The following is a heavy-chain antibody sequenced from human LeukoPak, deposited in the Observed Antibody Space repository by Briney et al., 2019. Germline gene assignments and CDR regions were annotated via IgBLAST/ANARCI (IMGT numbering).Heavy chain of an antibody. CDR3: VKDGYDYVWGSFSYFDY. Sequence: GGSLRLSCAASGFTVSTNYMSWVRQAPGKGLEYVSGISGNGGSTYYADSVKGRFTISRDNSKNTLYLQMSSLRPEDTAVYYCVKDGYDYVWGSFSYFDYWGQGTLVTVSS. CDR1: GFTVSTNY. J-gene: IGHJ4*02. V-gene: IGHV3-64D*09. D-gene: IGHD3-16*01. CDR2: ISGNGGST.